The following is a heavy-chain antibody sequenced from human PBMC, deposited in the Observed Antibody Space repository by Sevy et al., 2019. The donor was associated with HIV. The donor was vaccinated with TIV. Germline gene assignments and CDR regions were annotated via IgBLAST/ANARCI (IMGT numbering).Heavy chain of an antibody. CDR3: TTMRYHGGFDI. Sequence: GGYLRLSCAASGFSFRETWMSCVRQGPGKGLELVGRIKSKSDGGTTDYAAPVKGRFTISRDDSKTTLYLQMNSLKTDDTALYYCTTMRYHGGFDIWGQGTLVTVSS. CDR1: GFSFRETW. J-gene: IGHJ3*02. D-gene: IGHD3-16*02. V-gene: IGHV3-15*01. CDR2: IKSKSDGGTT.